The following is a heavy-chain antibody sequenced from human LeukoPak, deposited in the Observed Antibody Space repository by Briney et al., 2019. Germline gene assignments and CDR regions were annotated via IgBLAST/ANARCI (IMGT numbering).Heavy chain of an antibody. CDR3: ARLGIAAAGTGFDP. J-gene: IGHJ5*02. CDR2: IYYSGST. D-gene: IGHD6-13*01. CDR1: GGSISSHY. V-gene: IGHV4-59*08. Sequence: SETLSLTCTVSGGSISSHYWSWIRQPPGKGLEWIGYIYYSGSTYYNPSLKSRVTISVDTSKNQFSLKLSSVTAADTAVYYCARLGIAAAGTGFDPWGQGTLVTVSS.